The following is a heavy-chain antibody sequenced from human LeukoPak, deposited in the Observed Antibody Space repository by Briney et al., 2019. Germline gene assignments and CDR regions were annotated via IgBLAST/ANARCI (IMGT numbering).Heavy chain of an antibody. D-gene: IGHD3-10*01. CDR2: IKQDGSEI. Sequence: GGSLRLSCAASGFNFNSYWMSWVRQAPGKGLECVANIKQDGSEIYFVDSVKGRFTISRDNAKSSLYLQMNSLRGEDTAVYYCARARYGSGGYFFDFWGQGTLATVSS. CDR3: ARARYGSGGYFFDF. V-gene: IGHV3-7*04. J-gene: IGHJ4*02. CDR1: GFNFNSYW.